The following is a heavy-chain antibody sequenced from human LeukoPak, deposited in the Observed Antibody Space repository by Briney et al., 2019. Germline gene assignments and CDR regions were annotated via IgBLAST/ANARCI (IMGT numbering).Heavy chain of an antibody. CDR3: ARESSWGSSSWYFLTGFDP. CDR2: INAGNGNT. CDR1: GYTFTSYA. V-gene: IGHV1-3*01. D-gene: IGHD6-13*01. J-gene: IGHJ5*02. Sequence: GASVKASCKASGYTFTSYAMHWVRQAPGQRLEWMGWINAGNGNTKYSQKFQGRVTITRDTSASTAYMELSSLRSEDTAVYYCARESSWGSSSWYFLTGFDPWGQGTLVTVSS.